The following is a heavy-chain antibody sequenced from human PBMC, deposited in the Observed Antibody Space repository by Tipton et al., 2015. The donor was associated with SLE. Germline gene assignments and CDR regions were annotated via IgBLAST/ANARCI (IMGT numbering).Heavy chain of an antibody. Sequence: TLSLTCTVSGFSISSYYWGWIRQPPGKGLEWLGTIYHSGTTYYNPSLKSRLTLSIDTSKNQFSLKLSSVTAADTAVYYCARLEVQEMGYYYYYMDVWGKGTTVTVSS. D-gene: IGHD5-24*01. CDR3: ARLEVQEMGYYYYYMDV. V-gene: IGHV4-38-2*02. CDR2: IYHSGTT. J-gene: IGHJ6*03. CDR1: GFSISSYY.